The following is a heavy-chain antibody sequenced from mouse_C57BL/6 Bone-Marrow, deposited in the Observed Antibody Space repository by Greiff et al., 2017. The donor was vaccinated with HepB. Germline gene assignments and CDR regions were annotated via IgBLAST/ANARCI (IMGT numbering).Heavy chain of an antibody. V-gene: IGHV1-53*01. J-gene: IGHJ2*01. CDR1: GYTFTSYW. CDR2: INPSNGGT. CDR3: ARGRDYDGYYLDY. D-gene: IGHD2-3*01. Sequence: VKLQESGTELVKPGASVKLSCKASGYTFTSYWMHWVKQRPGQGLEWIGNINPSNGGTNYNEKFKSKATLTVDKSSSTAYMQLSSLTSEDSAVYYCARGRDYDGYYLDYWGQGTTLTVSS.